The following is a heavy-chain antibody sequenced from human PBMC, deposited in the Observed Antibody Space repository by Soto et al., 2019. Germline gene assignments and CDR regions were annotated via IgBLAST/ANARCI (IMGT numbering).Heavy chain of an antibody. D-gene: IGHD2-8*02. CDR3: TRSITGYAFDI. CDR1: GGSINSYY. V-gene: IGHV4-59*01. J-gene: IGHJ3*02. Sequence: SETLSLTCTVSGGSINSYYWTWIRQPPGKGLEWVGYVYYTGSTSYNPSLRGRAAISLDRSKNQFSLKLTSVTSADTAVYYCTRSITGYAFDIWGQRTMVTVSS. CDR2: VYYTGST.